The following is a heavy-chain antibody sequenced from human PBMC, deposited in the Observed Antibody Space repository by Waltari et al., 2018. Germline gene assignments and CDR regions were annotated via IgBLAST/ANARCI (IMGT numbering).Heavy chain of an antibody. CDR2: IYHSGTT. CDR1: NFYICDGYY. J-gene: IGHJ6*02. Sequence: QVQLQESGPGLVKPSETLSLTCAVSNFYICDGYYWGWIRQSPGKGLEWIGSIYHSGTTHYNPSLESRVTISVDRSRNQFSLKVTSVSAADTAVYFCARDQRFLESLYPYYYALDAWGRGITVTVSS. CDR3: ARDQRFLESLYPYYYALDA. D-gene: IGHD3-3*01. V-gene: IGHV4-38-2*02.